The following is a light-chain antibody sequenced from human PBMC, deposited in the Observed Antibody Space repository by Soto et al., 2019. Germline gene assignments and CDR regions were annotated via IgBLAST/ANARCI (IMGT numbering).Light chain of an antibody. Sequence: SYELTQPPSVSVAPGETARISCGGNNVGSRSVHWYQQKPGQAPFLVIYYDSDRPSGIPERFPGSNSGNTATLIISRVEAWDEADYYCQVWEATGDQVVFGGGTKLTVL. J-gene: IGLJ2*01. CDR1: NVGSRS. V-gene: IGLV3-21*01. CDR2: YDS. CDR3: QVWEATGDQVV.